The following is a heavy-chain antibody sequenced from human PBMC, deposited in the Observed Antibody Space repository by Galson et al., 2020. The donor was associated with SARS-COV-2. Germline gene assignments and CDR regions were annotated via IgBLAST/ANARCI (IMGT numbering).Heavy chain of an antibody. CDR2: ARNQANSHSI. CDR3: TRGQPGGYYYGSGICYDL. Sequence: GESLKISCAASGFIFSDHHMDWVRQAPGKGLEWVGRARNQANSHSIQYAASVRGRFTISRDDSQKSLFLEMNSLQTDDTAVYYCTRGQPGGYYYGSGICYDLWGLGTLVIVSS. CDR1: GFIFSDHH. D-gene: IGHD3-10*01. J-gene: IGHJ5*02. V-gene: IGHV3-72*01.